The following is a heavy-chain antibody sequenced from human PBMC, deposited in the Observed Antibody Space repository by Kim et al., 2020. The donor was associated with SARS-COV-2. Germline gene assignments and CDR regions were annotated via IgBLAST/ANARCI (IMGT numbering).Heavy chain of an antibody. Sequence: SETLSLTCAVYGGSFSGYYWSWIRQPPGKGLEWIGEINHSGSTNYNPSLKSRVTISVDTSKNQFSLKLSSVTAADTAVYYCARELGAGWLSVPADQRANWFDPWGQGTLVTVSS. D-gene: IGHD2-2*01. CDR1: GGSFSGYY. CDR3: ARELGAGWLSVPADQRANWFDP. J-gene: IGHJ5*02. V-gene: IGHV4-34*01. CDR2: INHSGST.